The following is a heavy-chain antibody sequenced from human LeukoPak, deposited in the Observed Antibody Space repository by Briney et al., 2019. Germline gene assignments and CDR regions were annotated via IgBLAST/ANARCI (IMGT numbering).Heavy chain of an antibody. J-gene: IGHJ4*02. CDR3: AKESGEFLRYFDY. CDR1: GFTFSSYG. D-gene: IGHD5-12*01. CDR2: ISYDGSNK. Sequence: PGRSLRLSCEASGFTFSSYGMHWVRQAPGKGLEWVAVISYDGSNKYYADSVKGRFTISRDNSKNTLYLQMNSLRAEDTAVYYCAKESGEFLRYFDYWGQGTLVTVSS. V-gene: IGHV3-30*18.